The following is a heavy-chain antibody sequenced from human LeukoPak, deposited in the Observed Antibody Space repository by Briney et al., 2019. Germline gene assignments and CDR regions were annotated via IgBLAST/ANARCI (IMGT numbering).Heavy chain of an antibody. CDR1: GSSMSSDYY. D-gene: IGHD3-22*01. V-gene: IGHV4-38-2*02. J-gene: IGHJ4*02. CDR2: ISDSGSA. CDR3: ARGGWNKFDY. Sequence: PSETLSLTCTVSGSSMSSDYYWGWIRQPPGKGLEWIGSISDSGSAYYNPSLKSRVVISVDPSKKQFSLKVTSVTAADTAVYYCARGGWNKFDYWGQGTLVTVSS.